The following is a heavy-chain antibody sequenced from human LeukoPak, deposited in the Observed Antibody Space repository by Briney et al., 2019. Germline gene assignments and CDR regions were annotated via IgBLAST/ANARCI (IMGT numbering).Heavy chain of an antibody. CDR2: FNHSGYT. D-gene: IGHD4-11*01. Sequence: SETLSLTRSVSAVSIYDYYWVRVSQTPGKGLEWIWEFNHSGYTNDGPALKSRVTLSIATSRKQFSLNLRSVTVADAGFYYYTRMTTGHDNWGQGTLVTVSS. J-gene: IGHJ4*02. CDR3: TRMTTGHDN. V-gene: IGHV4-34*01. CDR1: AVSIYDYY.